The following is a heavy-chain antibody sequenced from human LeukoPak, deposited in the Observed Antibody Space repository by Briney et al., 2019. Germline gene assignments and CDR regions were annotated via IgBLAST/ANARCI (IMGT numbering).Heavy chain of an antibody. CDR1: GFTFSSYG. CDR3: AKDYGYDYGDYVWDY. V-gene: IGHV3-30*02. CDR2: IRYDGSNK. Sequence: GGSLRLSCAASGFTFSSYGMHWVRQAPGKGLEWVAFIRYDGSNKYYADSVKGRFTISRDNSKNTLYPQMNSLRAEDTAVYYCAKDYGYDYGDYVWDYWGQGTLVTVSS. J-gene: IGHJ4*02. D-gene: IGHD4-17*01.